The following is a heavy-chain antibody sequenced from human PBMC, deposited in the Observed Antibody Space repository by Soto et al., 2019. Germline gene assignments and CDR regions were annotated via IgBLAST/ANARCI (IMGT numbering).Heavy chain of an antibody. CDR3: ARELPTTPTIAFDI. CDR2: ISAYNGNT. D-gene: IGHD4-17*01. Sequence: ASVKVSCKAYDYTFNSYGSSLVRQQPGQKLEWMGWISAYNGNTNYAQKLQGRVTMTTDTSTSTAYMELRSLSSVTAADTAVYYCARELPTTPTIAFDIWGQGTMVTVSS. V-gene: IGHV1-18*01. J-gene: IGHJ3*02. CDR1: DYTFNSYG.